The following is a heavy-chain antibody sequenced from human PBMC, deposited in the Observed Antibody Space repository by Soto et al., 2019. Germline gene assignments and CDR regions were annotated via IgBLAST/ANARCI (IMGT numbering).Heavy chain of an antibody. CDR1: GFTFSSYS. CDR3: ARDLNLCSNY. D-gene: IGHD3-9*01. J-gene: IGHJ4*02. V-gene: IGHV3-21*01. Sequence: EVQLVESGGGLVKPGGSLRLSCAASGFTFSSYSMNWVRQAPGKGLEWVSSISSRSSYIYYADSVKGRFTISRDNAKNSLYLQMNSLRAEDTAVYYCARDLNLCSNYWGQGTLVTVSS. CDR2: ISSRSSYI.